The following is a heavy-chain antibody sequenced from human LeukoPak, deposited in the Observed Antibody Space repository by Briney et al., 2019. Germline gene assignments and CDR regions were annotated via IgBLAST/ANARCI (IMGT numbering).Heavy chain of an antibody. CDR1: GFTFSSYW. CDR3: PTGQMATIYGGY. CDR2: KKQDGSEK. J-gene: IGHJ4*02. V-gene: IGHV3-7*01. Sequence: GGSLRLSCAASGFTFSSYWMSWVRHAPGKGLEWVANKKQDGSEKYYVDYVQGTFTISRDNAKNSLCLQLISGTAEDTSVYSCPTGQMATIYGGYWGQGTLATVSS. D-gene: IGHD5-24*01.